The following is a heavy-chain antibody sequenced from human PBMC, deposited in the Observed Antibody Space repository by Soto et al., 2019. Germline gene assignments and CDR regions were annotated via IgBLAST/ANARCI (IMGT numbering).Heavy chain of an antibody. CDR2: IDPSDSYT. Sequence: GESLKISCKGSGYSFTSYLISWVRQMPGKGLEWMGRIDPSDSYTNYSPSFQGHVTISADKSISTAYLQWSSLKASDTAMYYCARHLGYCPNGVCSSYYYYGMDVWGQGTTVTVSS. CDR1: GYSFTSYL. CDR3: ARHLGYCPNGVCSSYYYYGMDV. V-gene: IGHV5-10-1*01. J-gene: IGHJ6*02. D-gene: IGHD2-8*01.